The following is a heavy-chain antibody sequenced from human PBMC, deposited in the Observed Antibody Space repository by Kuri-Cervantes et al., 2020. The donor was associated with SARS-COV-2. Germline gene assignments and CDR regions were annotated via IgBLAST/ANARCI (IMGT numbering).Heavy chain of an antibody. Sequence: ASVKVSCKASGYTFTSYGISWVRQAPGQGLEWMGWISAYNGNTNYAQKLQGRVTMTTDTSTSTAYMELRSLRSDDTAVYYCAVLTRESGPYYYYYGMDVWGQGTTVTVSS. CDR2: ISAYNGNT. V-gene: IGHV1-18*01. D-gene: IGHD1-1*01. CDR3: AVLTRESGPYYYYYGMDV. J-gene: IGHJ6*02. CDR1: GYTFTSYG.